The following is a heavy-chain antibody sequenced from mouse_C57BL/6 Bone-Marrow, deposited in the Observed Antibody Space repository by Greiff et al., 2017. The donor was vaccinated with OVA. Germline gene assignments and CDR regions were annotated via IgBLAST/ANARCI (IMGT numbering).Heavy chain of an antibody. J-gene: IGHJ3*01. CDR1: GYTFTSYW. CDR3: ARDYDYTSWFAY. Sequence: QVQLQQPGTELVKPGASVKLSCKASGYTFTSYWMHWVKQRPGQGLEWIGNIYPGSGSTNYNEKFKSKATLTVDTSSSTAYMQLSSLTSEDSAVYYCARDYDYTSWFAYWGQGTLVTVSA. D-gene: IGHD2-4*01. CDR2: IYPGSGST. V-gene: IGHV1-53*01.